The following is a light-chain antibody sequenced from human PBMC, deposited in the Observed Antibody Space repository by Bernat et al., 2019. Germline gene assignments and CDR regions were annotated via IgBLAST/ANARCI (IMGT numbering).Light chain of an antibody. J-gene: IGLJ3*02. CDR3: QVGDRSTDDWV. Sequence: SYVLTQPPSVSVAPGKTAKMTCEGNNIGTKSVHWYQQKAGQAPVLVVYEDSDRPSGISERFSGSNSGNAATLTISRVEAGDEADYYCQVGDRSTDDWVFGGGTKLTVL. V-gene: IGLV3-21*03. CDR2: EDS. CDR1: NIGTKS.